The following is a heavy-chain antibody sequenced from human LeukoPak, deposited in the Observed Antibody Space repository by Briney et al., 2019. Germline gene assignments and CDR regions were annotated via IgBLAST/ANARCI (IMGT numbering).Heavy chain of an antibody. D-gene: IGHD5-12*01. CDR1: GYTFTAYY. Sequence: ASVKVSCKASGYTFTAYYMHWVRQAPGQGLEWMGWINPNSGGTNYAQGFQGRVTMTRDTSISTAYMELNRLRSDDTAVYYCARDWGAYGYSWFDPWGQGTLVTVSS. V-gene: IGHV1-2*02. CDR2: INPNSGGT. J-gene: IGHJ5*02. CDR3: ARDWGAYGYSWFDP.